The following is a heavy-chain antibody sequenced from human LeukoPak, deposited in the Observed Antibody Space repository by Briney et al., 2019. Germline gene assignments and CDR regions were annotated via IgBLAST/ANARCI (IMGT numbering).Heavy chain of an antibody. CDR1: GGTFSNCA. Sequence: ASVKVSCKASGGTFSNCAISWVRQAPGQGLEWMGGIIPIFGTAHYAQKFQGRVTITADESTSTAYMELSSLRSEDTAVYYCARGWLAETTVVTPYNYWGQGTVVTVSS. V-gene: IGHV1-69*13. CDR3: ARGWLAETTVVTPYNY. J-gene: IGHJ4*02. D-gene: IGHD4-23*01. CDR2: IIPIFGTA.